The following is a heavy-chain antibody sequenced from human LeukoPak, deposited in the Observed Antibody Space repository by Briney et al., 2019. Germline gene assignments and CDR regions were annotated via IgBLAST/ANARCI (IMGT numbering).Heavy chain of an antibody. J-gene: IGHJ5*02. CDR1: GFTFNSYW. CDR3: ARVYGDYVRWFDP. V-gene: IGHV3-48*04. D-gene: IGHD4-17*01. Sequence: GGSLRLSCAASGFTFNSYWMSRVRQAPGKGLEWVSYISSSSSTIYYADSVKGRFTISRDNAKNSLYLQMNSLRAEDTAVYYCARVYGDYVRWFDPWGQGTLVTVSS. CDR2: ISSSSSTI.